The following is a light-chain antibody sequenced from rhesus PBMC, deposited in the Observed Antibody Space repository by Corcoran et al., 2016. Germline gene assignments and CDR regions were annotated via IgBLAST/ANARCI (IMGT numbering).Light chain of an antibody. Sequence: DIQMTQSPSSLSVSVGDTVTITCRASQGISSWLAWYQQKPGKAPKLLIYKASSLQRGVPSRFSGSGSGTDCTLTISSLQSEDFATYYWQQYNSLPTFGGGTKGERK. CDR3: QQYNSLPT. CDR1: QGISSW. V-gene: IGKV1-21*01. J-gene: IGKJ4*01. CDR2: KAS.